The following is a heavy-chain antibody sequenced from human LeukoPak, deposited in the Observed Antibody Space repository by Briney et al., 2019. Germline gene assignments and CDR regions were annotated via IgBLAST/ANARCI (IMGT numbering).Heavy chain of an antibody. V-gene: IGHV4-39*07. CDR1: GGSISSSSYY. J-gene: IGHJ5*02. D-gene: IGHD6-13*01. CDR2: IYYSGST. CDR3: ARDRDSSSWYTDNWFDP. Sequence: PSETLSLTCTVSGGSISSSSYYWGWIRQPPGKGLEWVGRIYYSGSTYYNPSLKSRVTISVDTSKNQFSLKLSSVTAANTAVYYCARDRDSSSWYTDNWFDPWGQGTLVTVSS.